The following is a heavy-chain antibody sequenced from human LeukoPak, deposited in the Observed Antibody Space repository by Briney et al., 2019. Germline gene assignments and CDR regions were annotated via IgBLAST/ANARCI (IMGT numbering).Heavy chain of an antibody. CDR1: GCSFTSYW. D-gene: IGHD2-15*01. V-gene: IGHV5-51*01. CDR2: IYPGDSDT. Sequence: GESLKISCKGSGCSFTSYWIGWVRQMPGKGLEWMGIIYPGDSDTRYSPSFQGQVTISADKSISTAYLQWGSLKASDTAMYYCATGGRGRYCSGGSCYFGYWGQGTLVTVSS. J-gene: IGHJ4*02. CDR3: ATGGRGRYCSGGSCYFGY.